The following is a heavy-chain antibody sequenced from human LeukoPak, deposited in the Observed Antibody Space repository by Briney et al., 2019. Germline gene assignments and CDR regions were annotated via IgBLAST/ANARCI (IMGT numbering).Heavy chain of an antibody. CDR2: IKQDGREK. D-gene: IGHD4-17*01. CDR1: GFTFSNYW. V-gene: IGHV3-7*05. Sequence: PGGSLRLSCAASGFTFSNYWMSWVRQAPGKGLEWVANIKQDGREKYYVDSVKGRFTIYRDNGKNSLYLQMNSLRAEDTAVYYCARDKSYGDSEDYWGQGTLVTVSS. CDR3: ARDKSYGDSEDY. J-gene: IGHJ4*02.